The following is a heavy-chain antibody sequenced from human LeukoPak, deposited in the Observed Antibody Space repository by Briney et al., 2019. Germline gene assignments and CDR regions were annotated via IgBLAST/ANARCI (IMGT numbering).Heavy chain of an antibody. J-gene: IGHJ4*02. CDR3: ASGYSSGPVY. V-gene: IGHV3-48*04. Sequence: GGSLRLSCAASGFTFSSSGMNWVRQAPGKGLEWVSYISSSSTTIYYADSVKGRFTISRDNAKNSLYLQMNSLRAEDTAVYYCASGYSSGPVYWGQGNLVTVSS. CDR1: GFTFSSSG. D-gene: IGHD6-19*01. CDR2: ISSSSTTI.